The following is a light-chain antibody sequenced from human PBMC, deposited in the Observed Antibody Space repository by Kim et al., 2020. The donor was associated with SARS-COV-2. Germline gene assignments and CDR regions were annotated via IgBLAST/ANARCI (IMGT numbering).Light chain of an antibody. V-gene: IGKV1-5*01. CDR2: DAS. CDR1: QTIDTW. CDR3: QQYHYSLLT. J-gene: IGKJ4*01. Sequence: GDRVTITCRASQTIDTWLAWYQQKPGKAPKLLIYDASVLETGVPSRFSGSGSGTEFTLTISSLQPDDYASYYCQQYHYSLLTFGGGTKVDIK.